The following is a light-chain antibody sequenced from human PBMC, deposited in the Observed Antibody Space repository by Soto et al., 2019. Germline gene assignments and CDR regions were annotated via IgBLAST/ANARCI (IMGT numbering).Light chain of an antibody. V-gene: IGLV2-14*01. J-gene: IGLJ1*01. CDR1: SSDVVGYNY. CDR3: SSYTSSSTLLYV. CDR2: DVS. Sequence: QSVLTQPASVSGSPGQSITISCTGTSSDVVGYNYVSWYQQHPGKAPKLMIYDVSNRPSGVSNRFSGSKSGNTASLTISGLQAEDEADYYCSSYTSSSTLLYVFGTGTKVTGL.